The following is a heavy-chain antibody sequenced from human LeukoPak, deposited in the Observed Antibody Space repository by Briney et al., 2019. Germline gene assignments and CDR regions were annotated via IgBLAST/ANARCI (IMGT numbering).Heavy chain of an antibody. CDR1: GITFNNYW. V-gene: IGHV3-74*01. CDR3: ARGGYSSGLDY. J-gene: IGHJ4*02. CDR2: VDTDGSGT. D-gene: IGHD6-19*01. Sequence: GGSLRLSCEASGITFNNYWLHWVRQAPGKGLVWVSRVDTDGSGTIYADSVKGRFTVSRDNAKSTLYLQMISLRAEDTAVYYCARGGYSSGLDYWGQGILVTVSS.